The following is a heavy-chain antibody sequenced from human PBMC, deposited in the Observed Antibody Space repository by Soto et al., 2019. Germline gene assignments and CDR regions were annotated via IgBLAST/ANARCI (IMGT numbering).Heavy chain of an antibody. Sequence: GGSLRLSCAASGFTLISYSMNWVRQAPGKGLEWVSSISSSSSYIYYADSVKGRFTISRDNAKNSLYLQMNSLRAEDTAVYYCARDQKNYYDSSGYYLWGQGTLVTVSS. V-gene: IGHV3-21*01. CDR2: ISSSSSYI. CDR1: GFTLISYS. CDR3: ARDQKNYYDSSGYYL. J-gene: IGHJ4*02. D-gene: IGHD3-22*01.